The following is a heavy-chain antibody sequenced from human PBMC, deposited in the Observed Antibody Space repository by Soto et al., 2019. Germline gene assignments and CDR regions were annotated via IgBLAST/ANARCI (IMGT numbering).Heavy chain of an antibody. CDR2: IWYDGSNK. Sequence: GGSLRLSCAASGFTFSSYGMHWVRQATGKGLEWVAVIWYDGSNKYYADSVKGRFTISRDNSKNTLYLQMNSLRAEDTAVYYCAREGGYCSSTSCYDWYYYYYMDVWGKGTTVTVSS. V-gene: IGHV3-33*01. J-gene: IGHJ6*03. CDR1: GFTFSSYG. CDR3: AREGGYCSSTSCYDWYYYYYMDV. D-gene: IGHD2-2*01.